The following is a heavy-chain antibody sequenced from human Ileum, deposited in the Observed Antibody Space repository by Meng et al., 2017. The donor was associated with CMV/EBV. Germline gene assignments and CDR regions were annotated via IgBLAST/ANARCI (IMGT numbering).Heavy chain of an antibody. CDR3: VADGTVGSTTAY. J-gene: IGHJ4*02. CDR1: GFIFSSYG. V-gene: IGHV3-21*01. Sequence: SCSASGFIFSSYGMSWVRQTPGRGLEWVSSIDSDGRNIYYAESLKGRFTVSRDNAKKSLYLQMSSLRADDTAVYYCVADGTVGSTTAYWGRGTLVTVSS. D-gene: IGHD1-26*01. CDR2: IDSDGRNI.